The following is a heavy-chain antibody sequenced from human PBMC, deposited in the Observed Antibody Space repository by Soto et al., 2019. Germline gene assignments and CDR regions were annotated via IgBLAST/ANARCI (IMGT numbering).Heavy chain of an antibody. V-gene: IGHV3-23*01. D-gene: IGHD3-3*01. CDR2: ISGSGGST. CDR1: GFTFSSYA. CDR3: AKRGTIFGVVIDDY. J-gene: IGHJ4*02. Sequence: CGSLRLSCAASGFTFSSYAMSWVRQAPGKGLEWVSAISGSGGSTYYADSVKGRFTISRDNSKNTLYLQMNSLRAEDTAVYYCAKRGTIFGVVIDDYWGQGTLVTVSS.